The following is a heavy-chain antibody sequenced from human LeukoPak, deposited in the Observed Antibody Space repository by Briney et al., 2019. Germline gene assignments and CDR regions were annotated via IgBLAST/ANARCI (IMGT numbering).Heavy chain of an antibody. CDR3: ARGVVAAPQTFDY. J-gene: IGHJ4*02. Sequence: QPSETLSLTCTVSGYSISSGYYWGWIRQPPGKGLEWIGSIYHSGSTYYNPSLKSRVTISVDTYKNQFSLKLSSVTAADTAVYYCARGVVAAPQTFDYWGQGTLVTVSS. V-gene: IGHV4-38-2*02. CDR2: IYHSGST. CDR1: GYSISSGYY. D-gene: IGHD2-15*01.